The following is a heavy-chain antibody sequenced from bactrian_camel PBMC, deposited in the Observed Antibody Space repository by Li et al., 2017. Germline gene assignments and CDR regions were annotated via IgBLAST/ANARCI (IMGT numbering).Heavy chain of an antibody. D-gene: IGHD3*01. Sequence: VQLVESGGGSVQAGGSLRLSCARSGYGYDSNCMGWFRQSPGKEREAVAAISYGAGSTYHADSARGRFTISQHNAKNTLYLQMNSLKTEDTAVYYCAANGAYGMDYWGKGTQVTVS. V-gene: IGHV3S59*01. CDR2: ISYGAGST. J-gene: IGHJ7*01. CDR1: GYGYDSNC.